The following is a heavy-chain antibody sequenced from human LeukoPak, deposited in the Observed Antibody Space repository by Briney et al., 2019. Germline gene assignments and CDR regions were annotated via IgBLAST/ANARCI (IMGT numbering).Heavy chain of an antibody. J-gene: IGHJ4*02. D-gene: IGHD5-24*01. CDR3: AKVERWLQNSEYYFDY. CDR1: GFTFSSYG. Sequence: GGSLRLSCAASGFTFSSYGMHWVRQAQGKGLEWVAVISYDGSNKYYADSVKGRFTISRDNSKNTLYLQMNSLRAEDTAVYYCAKVERWLQNSEYYFDYWGQGTLVTVSS. V-gene: IGHV3-30*18. CDR2: ISYDGSNK.